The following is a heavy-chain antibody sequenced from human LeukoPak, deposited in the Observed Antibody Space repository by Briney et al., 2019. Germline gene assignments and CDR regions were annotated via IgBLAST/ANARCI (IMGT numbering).Heavy chain of an antibody. CDR2: IYYSGST. V-gene: IGHV4-39*07. CDR3: ARGPITGGYYYYYGMDV. Sequence: SETLSLACTVSGGSISSSDYYWGWIRQPPGKGLYWIGSIYYSGSTYYNPSLKSRVTISVDTSKNQFSLNLTSVTAADTAVYYCARGPITGGYYYYYGMDVWGQGTTVTVSS. J-gene: IGHJ6*02. D-gene: IGHD1-14*01. CDR1: GGSISSSDYY.